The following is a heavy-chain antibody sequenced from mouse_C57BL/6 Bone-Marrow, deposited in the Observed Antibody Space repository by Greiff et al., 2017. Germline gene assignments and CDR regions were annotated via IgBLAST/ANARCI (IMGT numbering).Heavy chain of an antibody. V-gene: IGHV1-69*01. CDR1: GYTFTRYW. CDR2: IDPSDSYT. Sequence: QVQLQQPGAELVMPGASVKLSCKASGYTFTRYWMHWVKQRPGQGLEWIGEIDPSDSYTNYNQKFKGKSTLTVDKSSSTAYMQLSSLTSEDSAVYYCAITTVVATRYFDVWGTGTTVTVSS. J-gene: IGHJ1*03. CDR3: AITTVVATRYFDV. D-gene: IGHD1-1*01.